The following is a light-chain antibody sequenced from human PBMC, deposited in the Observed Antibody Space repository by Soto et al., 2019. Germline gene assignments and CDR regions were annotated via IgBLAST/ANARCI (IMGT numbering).Light chain of an antibody. CDR3: QQYGSSPWT. Sequence: DIQMTQSPSSQSASVGDRVTITCRASQSISSSLNWYQQKLGKAPRLLIYAASTLQSGLPSRFSGSGSGTDFTLTISRLEPEDSAVYYCQQYGSSPWTFGQGTKVDI. CDR2: AAS. CDR1: QSISSS. V-gene: IGKV1-39*01. J-gene: IGKJ1*01.